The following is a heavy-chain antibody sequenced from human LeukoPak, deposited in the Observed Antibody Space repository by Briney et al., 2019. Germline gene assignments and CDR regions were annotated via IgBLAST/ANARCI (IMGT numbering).Heavy chain of an antibody. CDR1: GGSFSGYY. V-gene: IGHV4-34*01. J-gene: IGHJ3*02. D-gene: IGHD1-1*01. CDR2: INHSGGT. CDR3: ARGALERRVRHDAFDI. Sequence: SETLSLTCAVYGGSFSGYYWSWIRQPPGKGLEWIGEINHSGGTNYNPSLKSRVTISVDTSKNQFSLKLSSVTAADTAVYYCARGALERRVRHDAFDIWGQGTMVTVSS.